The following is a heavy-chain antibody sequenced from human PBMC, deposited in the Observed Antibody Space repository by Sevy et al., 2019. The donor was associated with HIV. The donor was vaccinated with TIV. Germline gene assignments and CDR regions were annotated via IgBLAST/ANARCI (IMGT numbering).Heavy chain of an antibody. J-gene: IGHJ6*02. V-gene: IGHV1-8*01. CDR2: MSPNTGAT. Sequence: ASVKVSCEAFGYTFTSYDINWVRQAPGQGLEWMGWMSPNTGATGFAQKFQGRVTLTRNKSITTAYMELSSLTYEDTAVYYCARGGNGDFWSYEYYYYGMDVCGQGTTVTVSS. D-gene: IGHD3-3*01. CDR3: ARGGNGDFWSYEYYYYGMDV. CDR1: GYTFTSYD.